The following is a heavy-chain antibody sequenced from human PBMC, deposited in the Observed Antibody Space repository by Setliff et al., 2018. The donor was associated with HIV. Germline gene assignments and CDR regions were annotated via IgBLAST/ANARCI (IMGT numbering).Heavy chain of an antibody. CDR3: ARGFSVYSSSDSLLNWLDP. J-gene: IGHJ5*02. V-gene: IGHV1-3*01. CDR1: GYTFTSYT. Sequence: ASVKVSCKASGYTFTSYTLHWVRQAPGQRLEWMGWINAGNGNTKFSQKFQGRVTITRDTSASTAYMDLSSLRSEDTAVYYCARGFSVYSSSDSLLNWLDPWGQGTLVTVSS. D-gene: IGHD6-6*01. CDR2: INAGNGNT.